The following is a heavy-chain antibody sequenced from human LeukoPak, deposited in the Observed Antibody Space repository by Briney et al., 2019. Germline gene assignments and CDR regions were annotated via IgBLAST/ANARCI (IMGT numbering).Heavy chain of an antibody. CDR1: GDSINSLDL. V-gene: IGHV4-4*02. D-gene: IGHD5-24*01. J-gene: IGHJ3*02. CDR3: ARDQWRRDGFGDAFDI. CDR2: MYLSGTT. Sequence: SGTLSLTCTVSGDSINSLDLWSWVRQPPGKGLEWIGEMYLSGTTHSNPSVKSRVTISIDKSKNQFFLNLSSVTAADTAVYYCARDQWRRDGFGDAFDIWGQGTMVTVSS.